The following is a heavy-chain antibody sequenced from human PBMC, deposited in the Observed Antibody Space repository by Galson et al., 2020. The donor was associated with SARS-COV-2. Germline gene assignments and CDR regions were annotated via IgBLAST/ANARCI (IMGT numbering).Heavy chain of an antibody. J-gene: IGHJ5*02. CDR2: FAPEDGAT. CDR3: ATTTPLAVAGTSWFDP. CDR1: GYTLTESS. Sequence: GESLKIYCKDYGYTLTESSMHWVRQAPGKGLEWMGGFAPEDGATTSAQTLQGRVTMTENTSTDTAYMELSSLRSDDTAVYYCATTTPLAVAGTSWFDPWGQGTLVTVSS. V-gene: IGHV1-24*01. D-gene: IGHD6-19*01.